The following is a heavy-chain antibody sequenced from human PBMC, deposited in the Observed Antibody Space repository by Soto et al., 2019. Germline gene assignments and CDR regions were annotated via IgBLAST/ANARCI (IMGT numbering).Heavy chain of an antibody. Sequence: SETLSLTCTVSGGSISSGDYYWSWIRQPPGKGLEWIGYIYYSGSTYYNPSLKSRVTISVDTSKNQFSLKLSSVTAADTAVYYCAAVTTVLFDYWGQGTLVTAPQ. CDR1: GGSISSGDYY. V-gene: IGHV4-30-4*01. J-gene: IGHJ4*02. CDR2: IYYSGST. D-gene: IGHD4-17*01. CDR3: AAVTTVLFDY.